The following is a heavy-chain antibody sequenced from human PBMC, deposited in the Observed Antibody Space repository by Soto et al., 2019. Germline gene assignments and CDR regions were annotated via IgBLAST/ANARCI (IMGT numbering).Heavy chain of an antibody. J-gene: IGHJ4*02. CDR1: GGTFSSYA. CDR2: IIPIFGTA. Sequence: GPPVKVSCKASGGTFSSYAISWVRQAPGQGLEWMGGIIPIFGTANYAQKFQGRVTITADESTSTAYMELSSLRSEDTAVYYCARAGIAAAGPNDYWGQGTLVTVSS. V-gene: IGHV1-69*13. CDR3: ARAGIAAAGPNDY. D-gene: IGHD6-13*01.